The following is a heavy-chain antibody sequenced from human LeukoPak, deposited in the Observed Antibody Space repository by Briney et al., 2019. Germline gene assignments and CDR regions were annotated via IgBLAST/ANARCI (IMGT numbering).Heavy chain of an antibody. V-gene: IGHV1-18*01. D-gene: IGHD5-24*01. Sequence: ASVTVSCKASGYTFTTYGINWLRQAPGQGVEWMGWIYTKNGDTNYTRNVQDRVTLTPDSSTSTVYMELKSLTSDDTAVYYCARGIFGTRWIPQGCFDSWGQGTLVIVSS. CDR1: GYTFTTYG. J-gene: IGHJ4*02. CDR2: IYTKNGDT. CDR3: ARGIFGTRWIPQGCFDS.